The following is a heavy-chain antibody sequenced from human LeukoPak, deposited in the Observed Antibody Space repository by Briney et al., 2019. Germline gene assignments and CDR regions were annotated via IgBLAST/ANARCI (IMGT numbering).Heavy chain of an antibody. J-gene: IGHJ3*02. CDR1: GFTFSSYE. Sequence: GGPLRLSCAASGFTFSSYEMNWVRQAPGKGLECVSYISSRGTTIYYADSVKGRFTISRDNAKNSLYLQMNSLRAEDTAVYYCASLGGLYCSGGNCYRDAFDIWGQGTMVTVSS. CDR3: ASLGGLYCSGGNCYRDAFDI. CDR2: ISSRGTTI. D-gene: IGHD2-15*01. V-gene: IGHV3-48*03.